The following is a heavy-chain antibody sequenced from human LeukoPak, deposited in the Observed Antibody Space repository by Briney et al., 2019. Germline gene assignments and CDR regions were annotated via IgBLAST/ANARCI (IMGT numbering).Heavy chain of an antibody. CDR3: ARDLAYFDY. D-gene: IGHD3-16*01. Sequence: GGSLRLSCAASGFTFSSYEMNWVRQAPGKGLEWVSYINSSGSTIYYADSVKGRFTISRDNAKNSLYLQMNSLRAEDTAVYYCARDLAYFDYWGQGTLVTVSS. CDR1: GFTFSSYE. J-gene: IGHJ4*02. CDR2: INSSGSTI. V-gene: IGHV3-48*03.